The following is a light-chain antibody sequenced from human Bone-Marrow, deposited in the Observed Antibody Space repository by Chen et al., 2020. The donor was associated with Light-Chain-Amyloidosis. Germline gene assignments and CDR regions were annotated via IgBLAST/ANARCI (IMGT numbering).Light chain of an antibody. Sequence: SYELTQPPSVSVSPGQTARITCSGDDLPTKYAYRYQQKPGQAPVLVIHRDTERPSEVSERFSCSSTALTATLTTSVVEAEDEGDYHCRTANRSGTYEVSVGGGTKLTGL. CDR1: DLPTKY. J-gene: IGLJ2*01. CDR2: RDT. V-gene: IGLV3-25*03. CDR3: RTANRSGTYEVS.